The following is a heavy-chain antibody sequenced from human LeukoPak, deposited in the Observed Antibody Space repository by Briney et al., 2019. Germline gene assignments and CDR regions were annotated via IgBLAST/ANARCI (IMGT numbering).Heavy chain of an antibody. Sequence: PGGSLRLSCAAPGFTFSSYGMHSVRQAPGKGLGWVAFIRYDGSNKYYADSVKGRFTISRDNSKNTLYLQMNSLRAEDTAVYYCAKEKISYSSSSGQGYWGQGTLVTVSS. V-gene: IGHV3-30*02. D-gene: IGHD6-6*01. J-gene: IGHJ4*02. CDR1: GFTFSSYG. CDR2: IRYDGSNK. CDR3: AKEKISYSSSSGQGY.